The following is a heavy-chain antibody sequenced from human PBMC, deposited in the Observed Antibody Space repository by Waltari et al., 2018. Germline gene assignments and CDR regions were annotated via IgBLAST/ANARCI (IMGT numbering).Heavy chain of an antibody. CDR1: GGSFSGYY. V-gene: IGHV4-34*01. CDR3: ARGLHYGYCSSTSCPPPGQWFDP. Sequence: QVRLQQWGAGLLKTSETLSLTCAVSGGSFSGYYWSWIRQPPGTGLVCIGEIYPSCITNHNPSLKTRVTISVDTSKNQFSLKLSSVTAADAAVYYCARGLHYGYCSSTSCPPPGQWFDPWGQGTLVTVSS. CDR2: IYPSCIT. J-gene: IGHJ5*02. D-gene: IGHD2-2*01.